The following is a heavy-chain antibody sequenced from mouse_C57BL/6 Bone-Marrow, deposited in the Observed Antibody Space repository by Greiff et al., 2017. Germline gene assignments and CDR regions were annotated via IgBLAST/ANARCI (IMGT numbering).Heavy chain of an antibody. CDR1: GFNIKDDY. Sequence: VQRVESGAELVRPGASVKLSCTASGFNIKDDYMHWVKQRPEQGLEWIGWIDPENGDTEYASKFQGKATITADTSSNTAYLQLSSLTSEDTAVYYCTTSTTVVPYAMDYWGQGTSVTVSS. V-gene: IGHV14-4*01. CDR3: TTSTTVVPYAMDY. J-gene: IGHJ4*01. D-gene: IGHD1-1*01. CDR2: IDPENGDT.